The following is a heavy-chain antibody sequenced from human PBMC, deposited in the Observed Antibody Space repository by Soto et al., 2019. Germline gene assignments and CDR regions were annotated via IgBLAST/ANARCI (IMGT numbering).Heavy chain of an antibody. D-gene: IGHD3-3*01. CDR1: GHTFDKAW. CDR3: VKDRFVND. CDR2: IKSKTDGGTT. V-gene: IGHV3-15*05. Sequence: GSLRLSCVASGHTFDKAWMSWVRQAPGKGLEWVGRIKSKTDGGTTDYAAPVKGRFTISRDNSKNTLYLQMNSLRVEDTAVYYCVKDRFVNDWGQGALVTVAS. J-gene: IGHJ4*02.